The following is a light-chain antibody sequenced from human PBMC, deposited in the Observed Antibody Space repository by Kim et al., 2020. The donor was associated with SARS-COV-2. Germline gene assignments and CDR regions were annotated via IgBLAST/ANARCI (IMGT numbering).Light chain of an antibody. CDR2: LAS. V-gene: IGKV1-5*03. J-gene: IGKJ1*01. CDR1: QSINIW. CDR3: LHYNTYPWT. Sequence: DIQMTQSPSTLSASVGDRVTITCRASQSINIWLAWYQQKPGKAPNLLIYLASTLESGVPSRFSGSGSGTEFALTISSLQPDDFATYFCLHYNTYPWTFGQGTKVDIK.